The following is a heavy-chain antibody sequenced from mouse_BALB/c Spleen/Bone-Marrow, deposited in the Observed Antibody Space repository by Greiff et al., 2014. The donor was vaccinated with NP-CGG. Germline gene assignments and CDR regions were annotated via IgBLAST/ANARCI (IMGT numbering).Heavy chain of an antibody. D-gene: IGHD1-1*02. CDR3: ARDGNWYFDV. V-gene: IGHV5-9-4*01. Sequence: DVKLVESGGGLVKPGGSLELSCAASGFTFSSYAMSWVRQSPEKRLEWVAEISSGGSYTYYPDTVTGRFTISRDNAKNTLYLEMSSLRSEDTAMYYCARDGNWYFDVWGAGTTVTVSS. CDR1: GFTFSSYA. CDR2: ISSGGSYT. J-gene: IGHJ1*01.